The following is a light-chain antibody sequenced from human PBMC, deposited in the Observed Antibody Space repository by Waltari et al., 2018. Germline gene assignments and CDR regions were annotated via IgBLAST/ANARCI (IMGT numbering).Light chain of an antibody. Sequence: SSELTQDPAVSVALGQTVRFTCQGDRFRTSYASWYQLTPGQAPVLVIYGKDKRPSGFLNRISGYSSGTTSAFTFTGAQSEDEAYYYCSSRNGRTNQVVFAGGTKVTVL. CDR2: GKD. CDR1: RFRTSY. V-gene: IGLV3-19*01. CDR3: SSRNGRTNQVV. J-gene: IGLJ3*02.